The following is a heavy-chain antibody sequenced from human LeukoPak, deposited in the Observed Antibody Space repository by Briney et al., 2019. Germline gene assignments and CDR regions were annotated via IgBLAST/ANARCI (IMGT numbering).Heavy chain of an antibody. V-gene: IGHV3-74*01. Sequence: PGGSLRLSCAASGFTFSSHWMHWVRQAPGKGLVWVSRINSDGSSTSYADSVKGRFTISRDNAKNTLYLQMSSLSVEDTAVYYCAKVMDWRSVGPSDVFDVWGQGTMVTVSS. D-gene: IGHD3/OR15-3a*01. CDR2: INSDGSST. J-gene: IGHJ3*01. CDR1: GFTFSSHW. CDR3: AKVMDWRSVGPSDVFDV.